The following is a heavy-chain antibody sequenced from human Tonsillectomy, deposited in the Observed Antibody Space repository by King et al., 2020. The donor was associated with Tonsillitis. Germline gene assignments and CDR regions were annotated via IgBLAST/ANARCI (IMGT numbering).Heavy chain of an antibody. V-gene: IGHV4-31*03. CDR2: IYDSGTT. CDR1: GGSINSGGFY. Sequence: VQLQESGPGLVKPSQTLSLSCTVSGGSINSGGFYWTWIRQHPGKGLEWIGYIYDSGTTNYNASLKSRITISVDTSKNQVSLTLTSVTAADTAVYYCARTVHRGAYCDRWGRGTLVIVSS. J-gene: IGHJ4*02. CDR3: ARTVHRGAYCDR. D-gene: IGHD2-15*01.